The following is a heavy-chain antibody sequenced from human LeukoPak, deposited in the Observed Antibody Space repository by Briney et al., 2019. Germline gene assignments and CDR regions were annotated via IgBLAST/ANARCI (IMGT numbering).Heavy chain of an antibody. J-gene: IGHJ4*02. CDR2: ISGSGGST. CDR3: AKDHSLYYYDSSGYPDY. V-gene: IGHV3-23*01. CDR1: GFTVSSNY. Sequence: GGSLRLSCAASGFTVSSNYMSWVRQAPGKGLEWVSAISGSGGSTYYADSVKGRSTISRDNSKNTLYLQMNSLRAEDTAVYYCAKDHSLYYYDSSGYPDYWGQGTLVTVSS. D-gene: IGHD3-22*01.